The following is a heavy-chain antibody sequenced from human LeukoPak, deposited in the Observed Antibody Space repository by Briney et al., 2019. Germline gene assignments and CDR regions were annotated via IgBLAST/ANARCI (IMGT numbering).Heavy chain of an antibody. CDR2: ISWHSGSI. D-gene: IGHD3-22*01. Sequence: GRSLRLSCAASGFTFDDYAMHWVRQAPGKGLEWVSGISWHSGSIGYADSVKGRFTISRDNAKNSLYLQMNSLRAEDTALYYCAKDYYYDSSGPNFDYWGQGTLVTVSS. CDR1: GFTFDDYA. J-gene: IGHJ4*02. CDR3: AKDYYYDSSGPNFDY. V-gene: IGHV3-9*01.